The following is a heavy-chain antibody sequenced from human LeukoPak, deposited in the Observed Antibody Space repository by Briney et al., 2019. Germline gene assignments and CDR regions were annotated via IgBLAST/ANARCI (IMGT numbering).Heavy chain of an antibody. J-gene: IGHJ4*02. Sequence: GGSLRLSGAASGFTFGSYWMSWGRQAPGKGLEWVANIKQDGSEKYYVDSVKGRFTISRDNAKNSLYLQMNSLRAEDTAVYYCASIFYSIDYIFDYWGQGTLVTVSS. CDR3: ASIFYSIDYIFDY. CDR1: GFTFGSYW. V-gene: IGHV3-7*01. D-gene: IGHD3-22*01. CDR2: IKQDGSEK.